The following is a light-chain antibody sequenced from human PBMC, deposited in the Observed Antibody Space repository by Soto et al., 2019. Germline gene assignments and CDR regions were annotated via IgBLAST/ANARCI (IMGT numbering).Light chain of an antibody. J-gene: IGKJ2*01. CDR1: QSISSSY. V-gene: IGKV3-20*01. CDR2: GAS. Sequence: EIVLTQSPGTLSLSPGERATLSCRASQSISSSYLAWFQQKPGQAPRLLIYGASSRATGIPDRFSGSGSGTGFTLTISRPEPEDFAVYYCQQYCSSHPAMYNFGQGTKLESK. CDR3: QQYCSSHPAMYN.